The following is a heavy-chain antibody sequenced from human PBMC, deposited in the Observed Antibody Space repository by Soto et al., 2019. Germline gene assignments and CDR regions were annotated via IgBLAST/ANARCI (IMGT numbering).Heavy chain of an antibody. V-gene: IGHV4-59*01. CDR3: ARWSSTSSENWFDP. CDR1: GGSISSYY. J-gene: IGHJ5*02. Sequence: PSETLSLTCTVSGGSISSYYWSWIRQPPGKGLEWIGYIYYSGSTNYNPSLKSRVAISVDTSKNQFSLKLSSVTAADTAVYYCARWSSTSSENWFDPWGQGTLVTVSS. D-gene: IGHD2-2*01. CDR2: IYYSGST.